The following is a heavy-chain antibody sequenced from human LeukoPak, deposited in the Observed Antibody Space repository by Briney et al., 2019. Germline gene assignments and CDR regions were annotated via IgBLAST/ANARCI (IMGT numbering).Heavy chain of an antibody. V-gene: IGHV3-23*01. D-gene: IGHD3-10*01. Sequence: GGSLRLSCADSGFTFSSYAMTWVRQTPGKGLEWVSTITGASGTTYYADSVRGRFTISRDNSKITLYLQMDSLRVEDTAVYYCARAVPSWFDPWGQGTLVAVSS. J-gene: IGHJ5*02. CDR1: GFTFSSYA. CDR2: ITGASGTT. CDR3: ARAVPSWFDP.